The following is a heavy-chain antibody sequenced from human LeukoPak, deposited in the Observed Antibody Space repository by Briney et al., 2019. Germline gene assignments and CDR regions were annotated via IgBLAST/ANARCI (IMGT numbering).Heavy chain of an antibody. CDR3: ARDRGWSSSSWGDAFDI. J-gene: IGHJ3*02. CDR1: GGSISSYY. Sequence: SETLSLTCTVSGGSISSYYWSWIRQPPGKGLEWIGYIYYSGSTNYNPSLKSRVTISVDTSKNQFSLKLSSVTAADTAVYYCARDRGWSSSSWGDAFDIWGQGTMVTVSS. V-gene: IGHV4-59*01. D-gene: IGHD6-6*01. CDR2: IYYSGST.